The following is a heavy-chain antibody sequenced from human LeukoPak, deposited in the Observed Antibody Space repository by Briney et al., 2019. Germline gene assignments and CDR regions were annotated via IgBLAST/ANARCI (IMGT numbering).Heavy chain of an antibody. CDR3: ARSRGDYDYFDY. J-gene: IGHJ4*02. CDR2: ISAYNGNT. Sequence: ASVKVSCKASGYTFTSYDINWVRQATGQGLEWMGWISAYNGNTNYAQKLQGRVTMTTDTSTSTAYMELRSLRSDDTAVYYCARSRGDYDYFDYWGQGTLVTVSS. V-gene: IGHV1-18*01. D-gene: IGHD4-17*01. CDR1: GYTFTSYD.